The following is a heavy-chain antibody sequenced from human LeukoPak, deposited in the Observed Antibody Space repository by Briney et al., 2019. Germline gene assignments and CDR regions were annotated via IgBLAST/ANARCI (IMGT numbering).Heavy chain of an antibody. V-gene: IGHV1-18*01. D-gene: IGHD3-9*01. CDR3: ARDRGRYFDSDAFDI. J-gene: IGHJ3*02. CDR1: GGTFSSYA. Sequence: GSSVKVSCKASGGTFSSYAISWVRQAPGQGLEWMGWISAYNGNTNYAQKLQGRVTMTTDTSTSTAYMELRSLRSDDTAVYYCARDRGRYFDSDAFDIWGQGTMVTVSS. CDR2: ISAYNGNT.